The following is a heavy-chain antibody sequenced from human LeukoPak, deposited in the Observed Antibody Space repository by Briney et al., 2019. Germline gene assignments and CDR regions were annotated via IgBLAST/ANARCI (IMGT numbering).Heavy chain of an antibody. CDR2: IKVDGSES. CDR3: ATVRYGNYFDH. CDR1: GFTFSTYW. J-gene: IGHJ4*02. V-gene: IGHV3-7*01. Sequence: GGSLRLSCEASGFTFSTYWMSWVRQAPGKGLEWVANIKVDGSESYYGDSVKGRFTISRDNAKNSLYLQVNSLRVEDTAVYYCATVRYGNYFDHWGQGTLVTASS. D-gene: IGHD4-17*01.